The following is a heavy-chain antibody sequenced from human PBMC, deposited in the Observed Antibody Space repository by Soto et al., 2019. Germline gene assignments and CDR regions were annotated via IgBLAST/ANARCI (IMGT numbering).Heavy chain of an antibody. J-gene: IGHJ6*02. CDR3: ARGNGNYSENYYYDGMDV. D-gene: IGHD4-17*01. CDR1: GYTFTGYY. Sequence: ASVKVSCKASGYTFTGYYMHWVRQAPGQGLEWMGWINPNSGGTNYAQKFQGWVTMTRDTSISTAYMELSRLRSDDTAVYYCARGNGNYSENYYYDGMDVWGQGTTVTVAS. V-gene: IGHV1-2*04. CDR2: INPNSGGT.